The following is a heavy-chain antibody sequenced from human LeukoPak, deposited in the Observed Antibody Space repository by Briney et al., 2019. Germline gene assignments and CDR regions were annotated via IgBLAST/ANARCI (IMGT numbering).Heavy chain of an antibody. CDR1: GFTFTGHY. V-gene: IGHV1-2*02. J-gene: IGHJ4*02. CDR2: INAYNGGT. D-gene: IGHD3-22*01. CDR3: ARDPYDSSSYYYSYFDY. Sequence: ASVKVSCKASGFTFTGHYMHWVRQAPGQGLEWMGWINAYNGGTHYAQNFQGRVTMARDTSISTAYMELSRLRSDDTAVYYCARDPYDSSSYYYSYFDYWGQGTLVTVSS.